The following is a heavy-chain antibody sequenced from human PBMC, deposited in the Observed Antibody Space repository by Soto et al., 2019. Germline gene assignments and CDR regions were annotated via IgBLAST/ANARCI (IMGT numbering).Heavy chain of an antibody. CDR2: IYSGGST. CDR1: GFTVSSNY. V-gene: IGHV3-66*01. D-gene: IGHD3-22*01. Sequence: SLRLSCAASGFTVSSNYMSWVRQAPGKGLEWVSVIYSGGSTYYADSVKGRFTISRDNSKNTLYLQMNSLRAEDTAVYYCAREEYYYDSSGYSWFDPWGQGTLVTVSS. CDR3: AREEYYYDSSGYSWFDP. J-gene: IGHJ5*02.